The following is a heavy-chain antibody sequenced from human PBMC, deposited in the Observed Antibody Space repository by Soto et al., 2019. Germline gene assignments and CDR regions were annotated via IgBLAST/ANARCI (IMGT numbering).Heavy chain of an antibody. CDR3: AKDHNYYDSRGYGYFKH. CDR2: ISGSGGST. V-gene: IGHV3-23*01. CDR1: GFTFSSYA. Sequence: GGSLRLSCAASGFTFSSYAMSWVRQAPGKGLEWVSAISGSGGSTYYADSVKGRFTISRDNSKNTLYLQMNSLRAEDTAVYYCAKDHNYYDSRGYGYFKHWGQGTLVTVSS. D-gene: IGHD3-22*01. J-gene: IGHJ1*01.